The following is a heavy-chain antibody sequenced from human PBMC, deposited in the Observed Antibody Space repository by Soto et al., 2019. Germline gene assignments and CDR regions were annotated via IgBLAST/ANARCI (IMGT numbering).Heavy chain of an antibody. CDR2: ISAYNGNT. Sequence: ASVKVSCKASGYTFTSYGISWVRQAPGQGLEWMGWISAYNGNTNYAQKLQGRVTMTTDTSTSTAYMELRSLRSDDTAVYYCARDPRIAVAGTEGNWFDPWGQGTLGTAPQ. CDR3: ARDPRIAVAGTEGNWFDP. J-gene: IGHJ5*02. CDR1: GYTFTSYG. D-gene: IGHD6-19*01. V-gene: IGHV1-18*01.